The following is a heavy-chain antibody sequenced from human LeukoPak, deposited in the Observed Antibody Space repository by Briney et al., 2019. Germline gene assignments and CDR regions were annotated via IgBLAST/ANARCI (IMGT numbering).Heavy chain of an antibody. J-gene: IGHJ3*02. CDR2: ISSSGSTI. V-gene: IGHV3-48*03. CDR3: AKGPLVTFDI. D-gene: IGHD2-8*02. CDR1: GFTFSSYE. Sequence: GGSLRLSCAASGFTFSSYEMNWVRQAPGKGLEWVSYISSSGSTIYYAVSVKGRFTISRDNAKNTLYLQMNSLRAEDTAVYYCAKGPLVTFDIWGQGTMVTVSS.